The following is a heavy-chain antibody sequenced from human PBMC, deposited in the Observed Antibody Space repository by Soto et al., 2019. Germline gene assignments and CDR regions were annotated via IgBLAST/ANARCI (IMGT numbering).Heavy chain of an antibody. D-gene: IGHD3-3*01. Sequence: VGSLRLSRAAAGFTFNNAWMSRVRHTTMEALERVDPIKSKTEGGTLDYAAPVKGRCIISRDESKSILWLQMNGLKSEDTAVYFCATEVKLWGIFGVVIRPRDGMDVWGQGTTVTAP. CDR3: ATEVKLWGIFGVVIRPRDGMDV. CDR2: IKSKTEGGTL. CDR1: GFTFNNAW. J-gene: IGHJ6*02. V-gene: IGHV3-15*01.